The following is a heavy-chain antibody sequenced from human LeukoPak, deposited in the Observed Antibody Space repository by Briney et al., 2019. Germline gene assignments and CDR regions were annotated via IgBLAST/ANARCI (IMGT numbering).Heavy chain of an antibody. J-gene: IGHJ4*02. CDR1: GGSISSANYY. D-gene: IGHD3-22*01. CDR3: ARPLVADYYDSSGLAY. V-gene: IGHV4-61*02. CDR2: ISTSGST. Sequence: RSSETLSLTCTVSGGSISSANYYWSWIRQPAGKGLEWIGRISTSGSTHYNPSLKSRVTISVDSFKNQFSLKLTSVTAADTAVYYCARPLVADYYDSSGLAYWGQGTLVTVSS.